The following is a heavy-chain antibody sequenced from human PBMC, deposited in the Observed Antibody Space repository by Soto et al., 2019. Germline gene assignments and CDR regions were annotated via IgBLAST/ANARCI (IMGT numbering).Heavy chain of an antibody. CDR1: GFTFSDYY. CDR3: ARELRELDYFDY. CDR2: ISSSGSTI. J-gene: IGHJ4*02. V-gene: IGHV3-11*01. Sequence: GGSLRLSCASSGFTFSDYYMSWIRQAPGKGLEWVSYISSSGSTIYYADSVKGRFTISRDNAKNSLYLQMNSLRAEDTAVYYCARELRELDYFDYWGQGTLVTVSS. D-gene: IGHD1-26*01.